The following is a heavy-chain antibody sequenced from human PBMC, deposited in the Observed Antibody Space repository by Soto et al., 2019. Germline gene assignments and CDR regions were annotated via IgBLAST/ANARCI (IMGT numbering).Heavy chain of an antibody. Sequence: SETLSLTCTVSGGSISSYYWSWIRQPPGKGLEWIGYIYYSGSTNYNPSLKSRVTISVDTSKNQFSLKLSSVTAADTAVYYCERGHYDSWGDYYGMDVWGQGTTVTVSS. CDR3: ERGHYDSWGDYYGMDV. CDR2: IYYSGST. CDR1: GGSISSYY. V-gene: IGHV4-59*08. J-gene: IGHJ6*02. D-gene: IGHD3-22*01.